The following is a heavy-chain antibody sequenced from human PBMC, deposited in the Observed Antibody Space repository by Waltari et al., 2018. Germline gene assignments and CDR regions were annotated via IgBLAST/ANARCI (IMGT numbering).Heavy chain of an antibody. CDR3: ARGRSGRVGLFDY. D-gene: IGHD3-3*01. Sequence: QVQLVQSGAEVKKPGSSVKVSCKASGGTFSSYAIGWVRQAPGQGLEWMGGITPSCGTAKYAQKFQGRVTITADKSTSTAYMELSSLRSEDTAVYYCARGRSGRVGLFDYWGQGTLVTVSS. J-gene: IGHJ4*02. V-gene: IGHV1-69*14. CDR2: ITPSCGTA. CDR1: GGTFSSYA.